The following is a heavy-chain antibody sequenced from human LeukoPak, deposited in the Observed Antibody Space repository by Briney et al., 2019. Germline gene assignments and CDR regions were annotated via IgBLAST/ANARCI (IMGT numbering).Heavy chain of an antibody. D-gene: IGHD2-15*01. J-gene: IGHJ4*02. CDR3: ARDCGVALYHFDY. Sequence: GASVKVSCNASGYTFTNYHMHWGRQAPGQGPEWMGIVNPSGGSTAYAQQFQGRVTMASDTSTSTVYMELSSLTSEDTAIYYCARDCGVALYHFDYWGQGTLVTVSS. V-gene: IGHV1-46*01. CDR1: GYTFTNYH. CDR2: VNPSGGST.